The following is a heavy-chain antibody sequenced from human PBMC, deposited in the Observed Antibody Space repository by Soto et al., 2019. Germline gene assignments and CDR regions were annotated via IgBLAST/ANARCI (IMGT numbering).Heavy chain of an antibody. CDR3: ARGPSSLTRFDY. Sequence: PGGSLRLSCAASGFTFSSYAMHWVRQAPGKGLEWVAVISYDGSNKYYADPVKGRFTISRDNSKNTQYLQMNSLRGEDTAVYYCARGPSSLTRFDYWGQGTLVTVSS. V-gene: IGHV3-30-3*01. CDR1: GFTFSSYA. CDR2: ISYDGSNK. D-gene: IGHD2-2*01. J-gene: IGHJ4*02.